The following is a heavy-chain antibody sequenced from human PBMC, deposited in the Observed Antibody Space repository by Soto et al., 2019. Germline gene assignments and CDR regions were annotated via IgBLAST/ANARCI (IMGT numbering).Heavy chain of an antibody. CDR3: ARGGYFDWLSRHYYFDY. J-gene: IGHJ4*02. CDR2: IYYSGST. D-gene: IGHD3-9*01. CDR1: GGSISSYY. V-gene: IGHV4-59*01. Sequence: SETLSLTCTVSGGSISSYYWSWIRQPPGKGLEWIGYIYYSGSTNYNPSLKSRVTISVDTSKNQFSLKLSSVTAADTAVYYCARGGYFDWLSRHYYFDYWGQGTLVTVSS.